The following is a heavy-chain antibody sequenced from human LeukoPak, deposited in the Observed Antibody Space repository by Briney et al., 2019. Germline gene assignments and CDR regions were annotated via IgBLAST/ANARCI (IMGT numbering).Heavy chain of an antibody. D-gene: IGHD5-12*01. CDR2: INEDGSTT. V-gene: IGHV3-74*01. CDR1: GFTFSSHW. CDR3: AREARNYYGIDV. Sequence: GGSLRLSCTASGFTFSSHWMHWVRQAPGKGLVWVSRINEDGSTTNDAGSVKGRFTISRDNAKNTLYMQMNRLRAEDTAVYYCAREARNYYGIDVWGQGTMVTVSS. J-gene: IGHJ6*02.